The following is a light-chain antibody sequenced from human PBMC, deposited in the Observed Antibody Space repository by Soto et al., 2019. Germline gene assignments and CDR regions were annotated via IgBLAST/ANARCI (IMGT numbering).Light chain of an antibody. CDR1: SSDVGAYNY. CDR3: SSYAGSNKSV. CDR2: EVS. Sequence: QSALTQPPSASGSLGQSVTISCTGTSSDVGAYNYVSWYQQHPGKAPKLMIYEVSKRPSGVPDRFSGSKSGNTASLTVSGLQAEDEADYYCSSYAGSNKSVFGTG. J-gene: IGLJ1*01. V-gene: IGLV2-8*01.